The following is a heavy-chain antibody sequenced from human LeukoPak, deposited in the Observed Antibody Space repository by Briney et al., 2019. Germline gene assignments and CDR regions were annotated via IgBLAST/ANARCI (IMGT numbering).Heavy chain of an antibody. J-gene: IGHJ4*02. V-gene: IGHV1-2*02. CDR3: ARDTYYDILTGYYSLDY. Sequence: ASVKVSCKASGYTFTGYYIHWVRQVPGQGLEWMGWITPNSGDTNYAQKFQGRVTMTRDTSISTAYMELSRLRSDDTAVYYCARDTYYDILTGYYSLDYWGQGTLVTVSS. CDR1: GYTFTGYY. D-gene: IGHD3-9*01. CDR2: ITPNSGDT.